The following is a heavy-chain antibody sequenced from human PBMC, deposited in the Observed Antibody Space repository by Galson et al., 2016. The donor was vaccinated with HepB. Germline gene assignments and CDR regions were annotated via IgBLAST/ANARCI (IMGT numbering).Heavy chain of an antibody. CDR3: ARGFCGGTSCYGGFYYGMDV. D-gene: IGHD2-2*01. V-gene: IGHV3-66*02. CDR2: LYGIGTT. J-gene: IGHJ6*04. CDR1: GFSVTRNY. Sequence: SLRLSCAASGFSVTRNYMTWVRQAPGKGLEWVSVLYGIGTTYYADSVQGRFTISRDDDQNTLFLQMDRLRPEGTATYFCARGFCGGTSCYGGFYYGMDVWGKGTRVIVSS.